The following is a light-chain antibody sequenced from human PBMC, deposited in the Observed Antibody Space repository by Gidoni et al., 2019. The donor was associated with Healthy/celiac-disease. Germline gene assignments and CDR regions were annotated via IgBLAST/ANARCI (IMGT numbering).Light chain of an antibody. CDR1: QDISNY. CDR3: QQYDNLLIT. Sequence: DIQMTQSPSSLSASVGDRVTITCQASQDISNYLNWYQQKPGKATKLLIYDASNLETGVPSRFSGSGSGTDFTCTISSLQPEDIATYYCQQYDNLLITFGQGTRLEIK. J-gene: IGKJ5*01. CDR2: DAS. V-gene: IGKV1-33*01.